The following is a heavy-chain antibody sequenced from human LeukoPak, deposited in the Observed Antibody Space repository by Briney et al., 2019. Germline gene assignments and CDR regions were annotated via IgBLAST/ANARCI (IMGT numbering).Heavy chain of an antibody. J-gene: IGHJ5*02. CDR2: IYYSGST. CDR3: ARGGYDFWSGYYGFDP. V-gene: IGHV4-59*08. D-gene: IGHD3-3*01. CDR1: GGSISTYY. Sequence: SETLCLTCTVSGGSISTYYWSWIRQPPGKGLEWIGFIYYSGSTNYNPSLKSRVTISVDTSKNQFSLKLSSVTAADTAVYYCARGGYDFWSGYYGFDPWGQGTLVTVSS.